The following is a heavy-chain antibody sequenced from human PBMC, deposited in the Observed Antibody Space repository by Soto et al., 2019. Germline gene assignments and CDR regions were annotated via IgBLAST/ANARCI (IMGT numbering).Heavy chain of an antibody. D-gene: IGHD1-26*01. J-gene: IGHJ4*02. CDR3: AKDSRSNYPDY. V-gene: IGHV3-74*01. CDR1: GFTFSSHW. CDR2: ISGDGSIT. Sequence: GSLRLSCAASGFTFSSHWMHWVRQAPGKGLEWVSIISGDGSITYYADSVKGRFTISRDNSKNTLYLQMNSLRVEDTALHYCAKDSRSNYPDYWGRGTLVTVSS.